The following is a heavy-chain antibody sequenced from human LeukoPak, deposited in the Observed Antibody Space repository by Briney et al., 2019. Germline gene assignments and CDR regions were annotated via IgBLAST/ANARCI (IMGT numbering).Heavy chain of an antibody. CDR1: GGSFSGYY. CDR3: ARGLGYDILTGYYSRTPLFDY. V-gene: IGHV4-34*01. J-gene: IGHJ4*02. D-gene: IGHD3-9*01. Sequence: SETLSLTCAVYGGSFSGYYWSWIRQPPGKGLEWIGEINHSGSTNYNPTLKSRVTISVDTSKNQFSLKLSSVTAADTAVYYCARGLGYDILTGYYSRTPLFDYWSQGTLVTVSS. CDR2: INHSGST.